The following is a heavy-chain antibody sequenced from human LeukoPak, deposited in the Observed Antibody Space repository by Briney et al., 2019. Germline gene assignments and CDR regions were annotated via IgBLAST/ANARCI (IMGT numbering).Heavy chain of an antibody. CDR2: ISAYNGNT. CDR1: GYSFTNYG. D-gene: IGHD3-10*01. CDR3: ARDNKLLWFGELSSYYYYMDV. J-gene: IGHJ6*03. V-gene: IGHV1-18*01. Sequence: ASVKVSCKASGYSFTNYGISWVRQAPGQGLEWMGWISAYNGNTKYAQKLQGRVTMTTDTSTSTAYMELRSLRSDDTAVYYCARDNKLLWFGELSSYYYYMDVWGKGTTVTISS.